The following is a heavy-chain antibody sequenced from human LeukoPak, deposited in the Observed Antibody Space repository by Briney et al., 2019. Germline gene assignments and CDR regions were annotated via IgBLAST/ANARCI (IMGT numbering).Heavy chain of an antibody. J-gene: IGHJ4*02. Sequence: SETLSLTCAVSGGSISSSNWWSWVRQPPGKGLEWIGEIYHSGSTNYNPSLKSRVTISVDKSKNQFSLKLSSVTAADTAVYYCAREARSGYYDRSGTYVYWGQGTLVTVSS. CDR2: IYHSGST. CDR3: AREARSGYYDRSGTYVY. D-gene: IGHD3-22*01. CDR1: GGSISSSNW. V-gene: IGHV4-4*02.